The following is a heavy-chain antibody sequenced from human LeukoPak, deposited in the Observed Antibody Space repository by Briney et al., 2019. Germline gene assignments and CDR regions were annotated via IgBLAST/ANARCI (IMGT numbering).Heavy chain of an antibody. CDR2: IYTSGSI. Sequence: SETLSLTCTVSGGSISSYYWSWIRQPAGKGLEWIGRIYTSGSITYNPSLKSRVTISVDTSKNQFSLKLSSVTAADTAVYYCARDYYGSGSYYVWGQGTLVTVSS. CDR1: GGSISSYY. CDR3: ARDYYGSGSYYV. J-gene: IGHJ4*02. V-gene: IGHV4-4*07. D-gene: IGHD3-10*01.